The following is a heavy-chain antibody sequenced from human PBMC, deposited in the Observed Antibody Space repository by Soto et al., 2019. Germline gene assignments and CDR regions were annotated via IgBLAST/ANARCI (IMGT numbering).Heavy chain of an antibody. Sequence: QVQLVQSGAEVKKPGASVKVSCKASGYTFTSYGISWVRQAPGQGLEWMGWISGYNGDTNYAQELQGRVTMTTDTSTSAADMELRSLRADESAVEYCAGAPQTLAGAGSWYWGQGTLVTVSS. D-gene: IGHD6-13*01. J-gene: IGHJ4*02. CDR1: GYTFTSYG. CDR3: AGAPQTLAGAGSWY. V-gene: IGHV1-18*04. CDR2: ISGYNGDT.